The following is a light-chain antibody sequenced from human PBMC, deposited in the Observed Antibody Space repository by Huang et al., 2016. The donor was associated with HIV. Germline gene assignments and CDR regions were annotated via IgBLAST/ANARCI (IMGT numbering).Light chain of an antibody. J-gene: IGKJ2*01. CDR2: GAS. CDR1: QSVGSN. Sequence: EILMTQSPATLSVSPGERASLSCRTSQSVGSNIAWYQQKPGQAPRIFISGASTRATGIPARFTGSGSGTEFTLTISSLQSEDFAVYYCQQYNNWPRTFGQGTKLEIK. V-gene: IGKV3-15*01. CDR3: QQYNNWPRT.